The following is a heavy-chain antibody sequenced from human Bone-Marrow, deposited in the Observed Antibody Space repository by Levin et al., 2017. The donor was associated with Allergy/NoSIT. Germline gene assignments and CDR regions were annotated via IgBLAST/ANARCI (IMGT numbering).Heavy chain of an antibody. J-gene: IGHJ2*01. V-gene: IGHV4-59*01. D-gene: IGHD4-17*01. CDR3: ARGGDYGDYVRSYWYFDL. CDR1: GGSISGYY. CDR2: VSESGSI. Sequence: SQTLSLTCPVSGGSISGYYWNWIRQPPGKGLEWMGSVSESGSIDYNPSLTSRVTISVDTSRNQFSLSLTSVTPADTAVYFCARGGDYGDYVRSYWYFDLWGRGTLVTVSA.